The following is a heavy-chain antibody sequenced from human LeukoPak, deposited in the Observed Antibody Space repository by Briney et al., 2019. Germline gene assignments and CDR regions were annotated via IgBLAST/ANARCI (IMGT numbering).Heavy chain of an antibody. CDR2: IYYSGTT. D-gene: IGHD2-21*01. CDR1: GVSISSSTYY. V-gene: IGHV4-39*07. J-gene: IGHJ4*02. Sequence: TSETLSLTCTVSGVSISSSTYYWGWIRQPPGKGLEWIGSIYYSGTTYYNPSLRSRVTISVDRSKSHFSLKLSSVTAADTAVYYCARLENCGYDCYLPDSWGQGTLVTVSS. CDR3: ARLENCGYDCYLPDS.